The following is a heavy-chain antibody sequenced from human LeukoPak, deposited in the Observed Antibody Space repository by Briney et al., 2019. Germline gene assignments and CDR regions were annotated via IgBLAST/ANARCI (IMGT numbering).Heavy chain of an antibody. J-gene: IGHJ4*02. Sequence: ASVKVSCKASGYTFTSYGISWVRQAPGQGLEWMGWISGYNGNTNYAQKLQGRVTMTTDTSTSTAYMELRSLRSDDTAVYYCARSYSRYGDYVSAGYWGQGTLVTVTS. CDR1: GYTFTSYG. D-gene: IGHD4-17*01. V-gene: IGHV1-18*01. CDR3: ARSYSRYGDYVSAGY. CDR2: ISGYNGNT.